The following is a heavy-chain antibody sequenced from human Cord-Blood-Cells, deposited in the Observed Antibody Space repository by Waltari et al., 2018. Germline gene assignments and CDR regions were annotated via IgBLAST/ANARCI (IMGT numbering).Heavy chain of an antibody. CDR2: ISGSDGST. CDR3: AKDMGSSSGDY. D-gene: IGHD6-6*01. CDR1: GFTFSSYA. V-gene: IGHV3-23*01. J-gene: IGHJ4*02. Sequence: EVQLLESGGGLVQPGGSLRLSCAASGFTFSSYAMSWGRQAPGKGLGWVSAISGSDGSTYYADSVKGRFTISVDNSKSTLYLQMNSLRAEDTAVYYCAKDMGSSSGDYWGQGTLVTVSS.